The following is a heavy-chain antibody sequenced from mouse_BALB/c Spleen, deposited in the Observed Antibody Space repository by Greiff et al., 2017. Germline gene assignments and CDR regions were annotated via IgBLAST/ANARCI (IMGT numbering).Heavy chain of an antibody. CDR3: ARGTVVRYAMDY. Sequence: VQLQQTGPELVKPGASVKISCKASGYSFTDYIMLWVKQSHGKSLEWIGNINPYYGSTSYNLKFKGKATLTVDKSSSTAYMQLNRLTSEDSAVYCCARGTVVRYAMDYWGQGTSVTVSS. CDR1: GYSFTDYI. D-gene: IGHD1-1*01. J-gene: IGHJ4*01. V-gene: IGHV1-39*01. CDR2: INPYYGST.